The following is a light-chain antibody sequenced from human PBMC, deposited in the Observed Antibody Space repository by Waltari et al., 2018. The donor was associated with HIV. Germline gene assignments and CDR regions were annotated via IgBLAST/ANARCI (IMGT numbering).Light chain of an antibody. J-gene: IGLJ2*01. CDR1: SSNIGINS. CDR2: TNS. Sequence: QSVMTQPPSASGTPAQRVTISCSGSSSNIGINSVHWYQQFPGTAPKLLIYTNSQRPSGVPKRFSASTSGTSASLAISRLQSEDEAAYYCEAWDDSLNGVVFGGVTKLTVL. CDR3: EAWDDSLNGVV. V-gene: IGLV1-44*01.